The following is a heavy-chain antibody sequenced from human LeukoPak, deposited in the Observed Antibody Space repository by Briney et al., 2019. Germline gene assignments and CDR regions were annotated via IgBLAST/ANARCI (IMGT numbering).Heavy chain of an antibody. V-gene: IGHV3-66*02. CDR3: ASLHYYGSGSYPYYYGMDV. D-gene: IGHD3-10*01. Sequence: RGSLRLSCAASGVTVSSNYMSWVLQAPGKRLEWFSVIYSGGSTYYADSVKGRFTISRDNSKTTLYLQMNSLRAEDTAVYYCASLHYYGSGSYPYYYGMDVWGQGTTVPVYS. J-gene: IGHJ6*02. CDR2: IYSGGST. CDR1: GVTVSSNY.